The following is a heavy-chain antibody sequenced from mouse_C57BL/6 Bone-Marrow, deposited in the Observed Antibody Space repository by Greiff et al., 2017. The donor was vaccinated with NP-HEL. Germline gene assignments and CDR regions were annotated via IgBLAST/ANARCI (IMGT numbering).Heavy chain of an antibody. CDR2: IDPETGGT. V-gene: IGHV1-15*01. CDR3: TATMITTDWYFDV. J-gene: IGHJ1*03. D-gene: IGHD2-4*01. Sequence: VQLQQSGAELVRPGASVTLSCKASGHTFTDYEMHWVKQTPVHGLEWIGAIDPETGGTAYNQKFKGKAILTADKSSSTAYMELRSLTSEDSAVYYCTATMITTDWYFDVWGTGTTVTVSS. CDR1: GHTFTDYE.